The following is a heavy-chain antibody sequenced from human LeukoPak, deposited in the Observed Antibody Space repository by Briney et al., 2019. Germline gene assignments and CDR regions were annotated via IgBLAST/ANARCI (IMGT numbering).Heavy chain of an antibody. V-gene: IGHV3-53*01. D-gene: IGHD3-22*01. CDR2: IYSGGNT. J-gene: IGHJ3*02. CDR3: ARVYDSSATGAFDI. CDR1: GFTVSSNS. Sequence: GGSLRLSCTVSGFTVSSNSMSWVRQAPGKGLEWVSFIYSGGNTHYSDSVKGRFTISRDNSKNTLYLQMNSLRAEDTAEYYCARVYDSSATGAFDIWGQGTMVTVSS.